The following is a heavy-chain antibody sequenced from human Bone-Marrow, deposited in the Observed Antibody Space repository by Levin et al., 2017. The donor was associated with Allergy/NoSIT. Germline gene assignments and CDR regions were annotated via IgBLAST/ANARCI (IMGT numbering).Heavy chain of an antibody. D-gene: IGHD1-26*01. CDR3: ARDPLSVSHYGGDC. CDR1: GFTFSNDA. V-gene: IGHV3-23*01. CDR2: VSASGDST. Sequence: GESLKISCAVSGFTFSNDAMNWVRQAPGKGLEWVSGVSASGDSTFYADSVKGRFTISRDNSKNTLYLQMNSLRAEDTALYYCARDPLSVSHYGGDCWGQGTLVTVSS. J-gene: IGHJ4*02.